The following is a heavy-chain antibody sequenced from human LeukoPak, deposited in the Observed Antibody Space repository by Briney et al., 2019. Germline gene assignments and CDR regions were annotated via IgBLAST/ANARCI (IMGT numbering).Heavy chain of an antibody. V-gene: IGHV3-21*01. CDR1: GFTFSSYW. J-gene: IGHJ4*02. D-gene: IGHD2-15*01. CDR2: ISSSSNYI. Sequence: GGSLRLSCAASGFTFSSYWMNWARQAPGKGLEWVSSISSSSNYIYYADSVKGRFTISRDNAKNSLYLQKNSLRAEDTAVYYCARDLCSGGSCYVDYWGQGTLVTVSS. CDR3: ARDLCSGGSCYVDY.